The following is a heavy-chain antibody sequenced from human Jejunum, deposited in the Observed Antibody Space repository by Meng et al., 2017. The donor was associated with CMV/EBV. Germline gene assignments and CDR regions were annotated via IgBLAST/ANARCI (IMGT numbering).Heavy chain of an antibody. CDR1: GLKLDDYG. J-gene: IGHJ6*02. D-gene: IGHD3-10*01. CDR2: IGWKGNNI. CDR3: VKDRGYLGRYGMDA. Sequence: GLKLDDYGREWGRQEPGRGMEGVASIGWKGNNIGYGDSVRGRFIISRENDKKYMDLKMNSLRHEDTALYYCVKDRGYLGRYGMDAWGQGTTVTVSS. V-gene: IGHV3-9*01.